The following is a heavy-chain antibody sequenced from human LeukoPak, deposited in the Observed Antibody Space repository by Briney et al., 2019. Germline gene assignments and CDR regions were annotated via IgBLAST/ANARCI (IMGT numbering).Heavy chain of an antibody. D-gene: IGHD6-6*01. Sequence: SETLSLTCAVYGGSFSGYYWSWIRQPPGKGLEWIGETNHSGSTNYNPSLKSRVTISVDTSKNQFSLKLSSVTAADTAVYYCARRSASIAARPRRTFDYWGQGTLVTVSS. V-gene: IGHV4-34*01. CDR1: GGSFSGYY. J-gene: IGHJ4*02. CDR3: ARRSASIAARPRRTFDY. CDR2: TNHSGST.